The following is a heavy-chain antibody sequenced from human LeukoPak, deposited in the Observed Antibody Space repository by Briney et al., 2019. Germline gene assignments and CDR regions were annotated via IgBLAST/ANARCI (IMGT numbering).Heavy chain of an antibody. V-gene: IGHV3-23*01. CDR2: ISGSGSNT. CDR3: ASQKANFYDSSGDV. Sequence: GRSLRLSCAASGITVSSSAMSWVRQAPGKGLEWVSAISGSGSNTYYAGSVKGRFTIFRDNSKNMLYLQMNSLRAEDTALYYCASQKANFYDSSGDVWGQGTTVTVSS. CDR1: GITVSSSA. D-gene: IGHD3-22*01. J-gene: IGHJ6*02.